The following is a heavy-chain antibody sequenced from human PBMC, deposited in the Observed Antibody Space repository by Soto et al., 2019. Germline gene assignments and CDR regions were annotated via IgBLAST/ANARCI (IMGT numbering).Heavy chain of an antibody. J-gene: IGHJ4*02. D-gene: IGHD3-9*01. CDR3: AKDLTGIDLTGFLDY. CDR2: ISSSGAIT. Sequence: EVHLLESGGGLIQPGGSLRLSCAASGFTFSNFAMSWVRQAPGKGLEWVSGISSSGAITYNANSVKVRFTISRDNSKNTLYLQMDSLRAEDTAVYHCAKDLTGIDLTGFLDYWGQGTLVTVSS. CDR1: GFTFSNFA. V-gene: IGHV3-23*01.